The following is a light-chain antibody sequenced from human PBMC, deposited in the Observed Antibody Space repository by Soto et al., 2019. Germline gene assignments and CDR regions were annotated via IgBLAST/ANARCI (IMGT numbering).Light chain of an antibody. J-gene: IGLJ2*01. CDR1: SSDVGDYNY. V-gene: IGLV2-14*01. Sequence: QSALTQPASVSGSPGQSITISCTETSSDVGDYNYVSWYQQHPGKAPKLMLYDVSNRPSGVSNRFSGSKSGNTASLTISGLQAEDEAEYYCSSFTTSSSVVFGGGTKVTV. CDR3: SSFTTSSSVV. CDR2: DVS.